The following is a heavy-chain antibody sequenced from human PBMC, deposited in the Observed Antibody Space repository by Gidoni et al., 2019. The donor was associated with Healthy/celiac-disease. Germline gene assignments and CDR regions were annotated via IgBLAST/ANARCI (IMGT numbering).Heavy chain of an antibody. CDR3: AKDHVTMVRGGDY. CDR2: SSGRGGST. CDR1: GFTFSSYA. V-gene: IGHV3-23*01. J-gene: IGHJ4*02. D-gene: IGHD3-10*01. Sequence: EAQLLESGGGLVQPGGSLRLSCAASGFTFSSYAMGWVRQAPGKGLEWVSASSGRGGSTDYADSVKGRFTISRDNSKNTLYLQMNSLRAEDTAVYYCAKDHVTMVRGGDYWGQGTLVTVSS.